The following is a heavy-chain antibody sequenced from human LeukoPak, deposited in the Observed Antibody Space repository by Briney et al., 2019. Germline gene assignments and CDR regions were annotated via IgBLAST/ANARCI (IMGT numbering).Heavy chain of an antibody. Sequence: GGSLRLSCAASGFTFSCCAMHWVRQAPGKGLEWVSYISSSANSIYYADSVKGRFTISRDNARNSLYLQMNSLRAEDTAVYYCARGPFWSGYYDDWGQGTLVTVSS. CDR1: GFTFSCCA. D-gene: IGHD3-3*01. CDR3: ARGPFWSGYYDD. V-gene: IGHV3-48*04. J-gene: IGHJ4*02. CDR2: ISSSANSI.